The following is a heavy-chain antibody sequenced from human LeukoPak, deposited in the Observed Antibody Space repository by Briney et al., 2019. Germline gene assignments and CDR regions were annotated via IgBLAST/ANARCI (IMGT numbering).Heavy chain of an antibody. CDR2: IKQDGSEK. CDR1: GFTFSSYW. CDR3: AELGITMIGGV. Sequence: GGSLRLSCAASGFTFSSYWMSWVRQAPGKGLEWVANIKQDGSEKYYVDSAKGRFTISRDNAKNSLYLQMNSLRAEDTAVYYCAELGITMIGGVWGKGTTVTVSS. J-gene: IGHJ6*04. D-gene: IGHD3-10*02. V-gene: IGHV3-7*01.